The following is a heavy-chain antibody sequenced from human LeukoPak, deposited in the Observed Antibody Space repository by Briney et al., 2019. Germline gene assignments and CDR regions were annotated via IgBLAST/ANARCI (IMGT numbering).Heavy chain of an antibody. J-gene: IGHJ4*02. CDR2: INPNSGGT. V-gene: IGHV1-2*04. D-gene: IGHD3-10*02. Sequence: ASVKVSCKASGYTFTGYYKHWVRQAPGQGLEWMGWINPNSGGTNYAQKFQGWVTMTRDTSISTAYMELSRLRSDDTAVYYCARGRAIFGESILFDYWGQGTLVTVSS. CDR1: GYTFTGYY. CDR3: ARGRAIFGESILFDY.